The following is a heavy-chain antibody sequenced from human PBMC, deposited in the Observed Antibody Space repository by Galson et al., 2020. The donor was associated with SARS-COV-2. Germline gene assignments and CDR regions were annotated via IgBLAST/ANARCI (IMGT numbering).Heavy chain of an antibody. Sequence: HGESLKISCKASGYSFTKYWIGWVRQMPGKGLEWMGNVFPGDSDSRYSPSFQGQVTISADKSTNTAYLQWSSLKASDTAMYYWARHDGDYGSDWGQGTLGTVSA. CDR2: VFPGDSDS. CDR1: GYSFTKYW. V-gene: IGHV5-51*01. J-gene: IGHJ4*02. CDR3: ARHDGDYGSD. D-gene: IGHD4-17*01.